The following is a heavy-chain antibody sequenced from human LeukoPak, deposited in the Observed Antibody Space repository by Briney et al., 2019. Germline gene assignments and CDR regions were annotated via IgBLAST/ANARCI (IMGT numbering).Heavy chain of an antibody. CDR2: IYYSGST. Sequence: PSETLSLTCTVSGGSISSYYWSWIRQPPGKGLEWIGYIYYSGSTNYNPSLKSRVTISVDTSKNQFSLKLSSVTAADTAVYYCARGESPHQWLRLTGRAFDIRGQGTMVTVSS. CDR1: GGSISSYY. CDR3: ARGESPHQWLRLTGRAFDI. V-gene: IGHV4-59*01. D-gene: IGHD5-12*01. J-gene: IGHJ3*02.